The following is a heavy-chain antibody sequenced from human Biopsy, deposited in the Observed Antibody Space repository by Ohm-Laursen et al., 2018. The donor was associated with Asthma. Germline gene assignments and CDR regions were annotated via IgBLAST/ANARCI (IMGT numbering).Heavy chain of an antibody. D-gene: IGHD2-2*01. V-gene: IGHV3-7*01. J-gene: IGHJ6*02. CDR2: IKHDGSEK. Sequence: SLRLSCAASGFTFGDYCMSWVRQVPGQGLEWVANIKHDGSEKNHVDSLKGRFTISRDNAKNLLFLQMNSLRAEDTAVYYCAKTLHNTSGQEVGGMDVWGQGTTVTVSS. CDR1: GFTFGDYC. CDR3: AKTLHNTSGQEVGGMDV.